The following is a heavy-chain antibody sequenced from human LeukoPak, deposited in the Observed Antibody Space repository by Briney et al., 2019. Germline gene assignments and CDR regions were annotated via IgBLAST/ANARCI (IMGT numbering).Heavy chain of an antibody. D-gene: IGHD3-10*01. CDR2: INTNTGNP. V-gene: IGHV7-4-1*02. J-gene: IGHJ4*02. CDR1: GYTFTSYA. Sequence: ASVKVSCKASGYTFTSYAMNWVRQAPGQGLEWMGWINTNTGNPTYAQGFTGRFVFSLDTSVSTAYLQISSLKAEDTAVYYCARGGRGYYYGSGTYYGSDYWGQGTLVTVSS. CDR3: ARGGRGYYYGSGTYYGSDY.